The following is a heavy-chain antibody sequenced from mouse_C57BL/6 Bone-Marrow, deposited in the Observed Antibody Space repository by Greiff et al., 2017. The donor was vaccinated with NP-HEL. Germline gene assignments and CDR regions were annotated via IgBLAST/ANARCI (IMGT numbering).Heavy chain of an antibody. CDR3: AREDYGSSPYYFDY. CDR2: IHPNSGST. CDR1: GYTFTSYW. J-gene: IGHJ2*01. Sequence: QVQLQQPGAELVKPGASVKLSCKASGYTFTSYWMHWVKQRPGQGLEWIGMIHPNSGSTNYNEKFKSKATLTVDKSSSTAYMPLRSLTSEDSAVSYCAREDYGSSPYYFDYWGQGTTLTVSS. D-gene: IGHD1-1*01. V-gene: IGHV1-64*01.